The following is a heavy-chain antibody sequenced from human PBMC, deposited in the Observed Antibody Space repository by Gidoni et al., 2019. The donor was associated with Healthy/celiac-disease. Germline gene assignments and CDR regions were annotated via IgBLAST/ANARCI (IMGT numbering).Heavy chain of an antibody. D-gene: IGHD6-6*01. Sequence: QVQLQQWGAGLLKPSETLSLTCAVYGGSFSGYYWSWIRQPPGKGLEWLGEINHSGSPNYHPSLKSRVTISVDTSKNQFSLKLSSVTAADTAVYYCARGTGVAIAARVGHYYYMDVWGKGTTVTVSS. CDR1: GGSFSGYY. J-gene: IGHJ6*03. CDR3: ARGTGVAIAARVGHYYYMDV. CDR2: INHSGSP. V-gene: IGHV4-34*01.